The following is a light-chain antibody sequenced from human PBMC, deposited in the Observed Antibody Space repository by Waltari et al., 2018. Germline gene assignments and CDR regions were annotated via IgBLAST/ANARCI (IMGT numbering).Light chain of an antibody. CDR3: QQYYSSPHT. Sequence: DIVMTQSPDSLAVSLGEWATIHCKSSQSVLYSSDNKNYLAWYQQQPGQPPKLLIYWASTRESGVPDRFSGSGSGTDFTLTISSLQAEDVAVFYCQQYYSSPHTFGQGTKLEIK. CDR1: QSVLYSSDNKNY. J-gene: IGKJ2*01. CDR2: WAS. V-gene: IGKV4-1*01.